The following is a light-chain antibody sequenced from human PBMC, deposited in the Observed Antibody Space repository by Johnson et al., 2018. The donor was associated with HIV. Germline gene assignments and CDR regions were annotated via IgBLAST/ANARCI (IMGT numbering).Light chain of an antibody. CDR2: DNN. CDR1: SSNVGSSF. V-gene: IGLV1-51*01. CDR3: GTWDSSLTSYV. Sequence: QPVLTQPPSVSAAPGQTVTISCSGSSSNVGSSFVSWYRQVPGTAPKLLIYDNNKRPSGIPGRFSGSKSGPSATLGITGLQTGDEAEYYCGTWDSSLTSYVFGAWTKVTVL. J-gene: IGLJ1*01.